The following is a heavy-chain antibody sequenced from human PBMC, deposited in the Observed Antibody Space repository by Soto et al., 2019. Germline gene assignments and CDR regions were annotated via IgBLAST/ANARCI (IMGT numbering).Heavy chain of an antibody. D-gene: IGHD3-22*01. CDR3: AGGGGHHDSSGFFGPPEYYYGMDV. Sequence: GASVKVSCKVSGYTLTELSMHWVRQAPGKGLEWMGRIIPILGIANYAQKFQGRVTITADKSTSTAYMELSSLRSEDTAVYYCAGGGGHHDSSGFFGPPEYYYGMDVWGQGTTVTVSS. V-gene: IGHV1-69*02. CDR2: IIPILGIA. CDR1: GYTLTELS. J-gene: IGHJ6*02.